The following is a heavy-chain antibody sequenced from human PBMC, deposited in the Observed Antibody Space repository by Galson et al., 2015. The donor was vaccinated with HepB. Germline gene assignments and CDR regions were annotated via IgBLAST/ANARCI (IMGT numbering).Heavy chain of an antibody. V-gene: IGHV3-21*01. CDR1: GFTFSSFA. CDR2: IISDGSET. J-gene: IGHJ4*02. D-gene: IGHD3-16*01. CDR3: ARDFSWGARDY. Sequence: SLRLSCAPSGFTFSSFAMTWVRQAPGEGLEWVSTIISDGSETYYADSVKGRFTISRDNTRNSLYLQMNSLRAEDTAVYYCARDFSWGARDYWGRGTLVAVSS.